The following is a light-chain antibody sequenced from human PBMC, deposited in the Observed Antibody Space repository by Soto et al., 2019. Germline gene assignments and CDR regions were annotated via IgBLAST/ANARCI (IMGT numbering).Light chain of an antibody. Sequence: EIVLTQPPGTLSLSPGERATLSCRASQSVSSNYLAWYQQKPGQAPRLLIYGASSRATGIPDRFSGSGSGTDFTLTISRLEPEDFAVYYCQQYGSSPVTFGQGTRLEIK. CDR1: QSVSSNY. V-gene: IGKV3-20*01. CDR3: QQYGSSPVT. CDR2: GAS. J-gene: IGKJ5*01.